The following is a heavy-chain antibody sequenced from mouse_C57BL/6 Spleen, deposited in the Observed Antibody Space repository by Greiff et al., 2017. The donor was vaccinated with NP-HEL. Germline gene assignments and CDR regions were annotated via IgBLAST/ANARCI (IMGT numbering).Heavy chain of an antibody. CDR2: IWSGGST. Sequence: VQLVESGPGLVQPSQSLSITCTVSGFSLTSYGVHWVRQSPGKGLEWLGVIWSGGSTDYNAAFISRLSISKDNSKSQVFFKMNSLQADDTAIYYCARHSNPYAMDYWGQGTSVTVSS. CDR3: ARHSNPYAMDY. D-gene: IGHD2-5*01. CDR1: GFSLTSYG. J-gene: IGHJ4*01. V-gene: IGHV2-2*01.